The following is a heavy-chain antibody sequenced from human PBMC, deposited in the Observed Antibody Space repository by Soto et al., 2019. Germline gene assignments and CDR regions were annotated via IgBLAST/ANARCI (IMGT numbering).Heavy chain of an antibody. CDR1: GYAFTTYG. J-gene: IGHJ4*02. V-gene: IGHV1-18*01. D-gene: IGHD1-26*01. CDR2: ISAHNGNT. Sequence: QVHLVQSGAEVKKPGASVKVSCKGSGYAFTTYGITWVRQAPGQGLEWMGWISAHNGNTNYAQKLQGRVTVTRDTSTSTAYMDLRSLRSDATAVYYCASGRYGDYGGQGALVPVSS. CDR3: ASGRYGDY.